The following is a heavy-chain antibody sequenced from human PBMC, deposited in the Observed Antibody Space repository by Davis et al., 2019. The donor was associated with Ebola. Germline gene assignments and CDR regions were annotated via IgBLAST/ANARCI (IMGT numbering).Heavy chain of an antibody. CDR3: TTPGGQDSGYDVFDI. CDR2: INPNDGRT. V-gene: IGHV1-46*03. J-gene: IGHJ3*02. D-gene: IGHD5-12*01. Sequence: ASVTVSCQASGYTFTKYYMHWVRQAPGQGLAWMGMINPNDGRTIYAQKFQGRVNVTRDTSTTTVYMDLSSLRSEDTALYYCTTPGGQDSGYDVFDIWGQGTMVTVSS. CDR1: GYTFTKYY.